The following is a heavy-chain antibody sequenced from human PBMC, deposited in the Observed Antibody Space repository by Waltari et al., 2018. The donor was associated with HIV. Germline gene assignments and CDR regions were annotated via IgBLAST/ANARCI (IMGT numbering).Heavy chain of an antibody. D-gene: IGHD2-15*01. J-gene: IGHJ6*02. CDR1: GFTFRSYG. Sequence: QVQLVESGGGVVQPGRSLRLSCAASGFTFRSYGMHWVRQAPGKGLEGVAVIWYDGTNKYYADSVKGRFTISRDNSKNTLYLQMNSLRAEDTAVYYCARDRSEGGGYYYYGLDVWGQGTTVTVSS. V-gene: IGHV3-33*01. CDR3: ARDRSEGGGYYYYGLDV. CDR2: IWYDGTNK.